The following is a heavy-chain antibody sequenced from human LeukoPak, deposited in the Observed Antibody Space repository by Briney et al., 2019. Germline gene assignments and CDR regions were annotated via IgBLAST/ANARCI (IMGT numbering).Heavy chain of an antibody. Sequence: PSETLSLTCTVSGGSISGGNYYWSWIRQPAGKGLYWIGRVYTSGRTNYNPSLRNRVSMSLDTSKNQFSLTLNSVTAADTAVYYCARGVRGSGSYYNQPPYNWFDPWGQGTLVTVSS. CDR2: VYTSGRT. D-gene: IGHD3-10*01. V-gene: IGHV4-61*02. CDR3: ARGVRGSGSYYNQPPYNWFDP. CDR1: GGSISGGNYY. J-gene: IGHJ5*02.